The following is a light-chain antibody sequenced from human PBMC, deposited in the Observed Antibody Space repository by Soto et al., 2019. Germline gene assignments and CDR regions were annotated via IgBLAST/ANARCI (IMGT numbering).Light chain of an antibody. CDR3: QQRSNWPYT. CDR2: DAS. J-gene: IGKJ2*01. V-gene: IGKV3-11*01. Sequence: EILVRQSPATLSLSPGQRATLSCRASQSVSSYLAWYQQKFGQAPRLLIYDASNKATGIPARFSGSGSGTDFTLTISSLEPEDFAVYYCQQRSNWPYTFGQGTKVDIK. CDR1: QSVSSY.